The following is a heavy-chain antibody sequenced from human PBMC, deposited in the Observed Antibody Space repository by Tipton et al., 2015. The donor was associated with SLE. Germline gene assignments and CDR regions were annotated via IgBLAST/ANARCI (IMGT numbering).Heavy chain of an antibody. D-gene: IGHD6-13*01. CDR1: GGSISSYY. V-gene: IGHV4-59*12. Sequence: TLSLTCSVSGGSISSYYWSWIRQPPGKGLEWIGYIYYSGSTNYNPSLKSRVTISVDTSKKQFSLKVSSVTAADTAVYYCARAQRLVRWFDPWGQGTLVIVSS. CDR2: IYYSGST. CDR3: ARAQRLVRWFDP. J-gene: IGHJ5*02.